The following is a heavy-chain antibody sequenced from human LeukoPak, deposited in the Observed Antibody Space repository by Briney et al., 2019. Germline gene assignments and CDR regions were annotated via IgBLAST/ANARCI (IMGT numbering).Heavy chain of an antibody. CDR1: GGSISSGSYY. V-gene: IGHV4-61*02. CDR3: ASTYYGSGSADY. D-gene: IGHD3-10*01. CDR2: IYTSGST. J-gene: IGHJ4*02. Sequence: TLSLTCTVSGGSISSGSYYWSWIRQPAGKGLEWIGRIYTSGSTNYNPSLKSRITISVDTSKNQFSLKLSSVTAADTAVYYCASTYYGSGSADYWGQGTLVTVSS.